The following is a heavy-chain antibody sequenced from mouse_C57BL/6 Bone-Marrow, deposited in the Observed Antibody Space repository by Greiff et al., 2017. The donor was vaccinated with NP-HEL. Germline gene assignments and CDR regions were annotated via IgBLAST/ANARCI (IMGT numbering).Heavy chain of an antibody. J-gene: IGHJ4*01. D-gene: IGHD1-1*01. CDR1: GFTFSSYA. CDR2: ISSGGDYI. V-gene: IGHV5-9-1*02. CDR3: TRGSAPFTTVVATEYAMDY. Sequence: EVQLVESGEGLVKPGGSLKLSCAASGFTFSSYAMSWVRQTPEKRLEWVAYISSGGDYIYYADTVKGRFTISRDNARNTLYLQRSRLKSEDTAMYYCTRGSAPFTTVVATEYAMDYWGQGTSVTFSS.